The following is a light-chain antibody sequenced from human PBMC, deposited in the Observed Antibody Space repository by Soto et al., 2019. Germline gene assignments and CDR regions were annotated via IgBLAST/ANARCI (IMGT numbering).Light chain of an antibody. Sequence: QSVLTQPRSVSGSLGQSVTISCTGTSSDVGTYNYVSWYQQHPGKAPKGMIYDVSERPSGVPDRFSGSKSGNTASLTISGLQAEDEADYYCCSYAGSPRYVLGTGTKLTVL. CDR1: SSDVGTYNY. CDR3: CSYAGSPRYV. J-gene: IGLJ1*01. V-gene: IGLV2-11*01. CDR2: DVS.